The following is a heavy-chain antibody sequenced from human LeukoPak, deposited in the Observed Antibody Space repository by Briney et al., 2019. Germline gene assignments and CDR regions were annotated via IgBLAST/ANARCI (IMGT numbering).Heavy chain of an antibody. CDR2: IYHSGST. V-gene: IGHV4-38-2*02. Sequence: PETLSLTCAVSGYSISSGYYWGWIRQPPGKGLEWIGTIYHSGSTYYNPSLKSRVTISVDTSKNQFSLRLSSVTAADTAVYYCARDLGEYQLPPLAYYYYGMDVWGKGTTVTVSS. CDR1: GYSISSGYY. D-gene: IGHD2-2*01. CDR3: ARDLGEYQLPPLAYYYYGMDV. J-gene: IGHJ6*04.